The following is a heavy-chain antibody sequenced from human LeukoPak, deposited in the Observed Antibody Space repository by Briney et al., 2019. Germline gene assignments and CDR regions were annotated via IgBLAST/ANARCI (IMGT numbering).Heavy chain of an antibody. J-gene: IGHJ6*04. D-gene: IGHD6-13*01. CDR2: INHSGST. Sequence: SETLSLTCAVYGGSFSGYYWSWIRQPPGKGLEWIGEINHSGSTNYNPSLKSRVTISVDTSKNQFSLKLSSVTAADTAVYYCARGYSSSWYGDYCYGMDVWGKGTTVTVSS. V-gene: IGHV4-34*01. CDR3: ARGYSSSWYGDYCYGMDV. CDR1: GGSFSGYY.